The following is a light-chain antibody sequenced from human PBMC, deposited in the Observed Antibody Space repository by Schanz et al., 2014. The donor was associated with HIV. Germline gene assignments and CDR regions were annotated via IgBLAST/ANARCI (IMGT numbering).Light chain of an antibody. V-gene: IGKV1-17*01. CDR2: AAS. CDR1: QDIGND. CDR3: QQYRSYPWT. J-gene: IGKJ1*01. Sequence: DIQMTQSPSSQSASVGDRVTITCRASQDIGNDLGWYQQKPGQAPKRLIYAASTLQSGVPIRFSGSGSGTEFTLTIAFLQPEDFATYYCQQYRSYPWTFGQGTNVDI.